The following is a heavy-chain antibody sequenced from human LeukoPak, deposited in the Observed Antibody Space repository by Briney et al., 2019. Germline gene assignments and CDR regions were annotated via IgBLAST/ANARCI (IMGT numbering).Heavy chain of an antibody. CDR3: AIMSRVDTGKSPFDD. CDR1: GYGFTSYY. D-gene: IGHD5-18*01. Sequence: GESLKISCKGSGYGFTSYYMHWVRQAPGQGLEWMGIINPSGGSTSYAQKFQGRVTMTRDTSTSTVYMELSSLRSEDTAVYYCAIMSRVDTGKSPFDDWGQGSLVTVSS. CDR2: INPSGGST. V-gene: IGHV1-46*01. J-gene: IGHJ4*02.